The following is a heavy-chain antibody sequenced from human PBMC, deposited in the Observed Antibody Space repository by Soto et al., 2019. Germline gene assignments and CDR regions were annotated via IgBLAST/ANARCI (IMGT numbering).Heavy chain of an antibody. CDR3: ARAGISDGYSGYDPYYFDY. J-gene: IGHJ4*02. Sequence: QVQLVQSGAEVKKPGASVKVSCKASGYTFTSYGISWVRQAPGQGLEWVGWISAYNGNTNYAQKLQGRVTMTTDTSTSTAYMELRSLRSDDTAAYYCARAGISDGYSGYDPYYFDYWGQGTLVTVSS. CDR1: GYTFTSYG. CDR2: ISAYNGNT. V-gene: IGHV1-18*01. D-gene: IGHD5-12*01.